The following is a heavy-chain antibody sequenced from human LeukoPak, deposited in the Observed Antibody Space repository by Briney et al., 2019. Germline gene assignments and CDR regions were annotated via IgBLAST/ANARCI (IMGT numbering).Heavy chain of an antibody. D-gene: IGHD5-24*01. CDR1: GASISSSGYY. V-gene: IGHV4-39*01. Sequence: PSETLSLTCTVSGASISSSGYYWGWIRQPPGKGLEWIGGIYYSGSTYYNPSLKSRVTISVDTSTNQFSLKLSSVTAADTAVYYCARSNGYNSVVWDCWGQGTLVTVSS. CDR2: IYYSGST. CDR3: ARSNGYNSVVWDC. J-gene: IGHJ4*02.